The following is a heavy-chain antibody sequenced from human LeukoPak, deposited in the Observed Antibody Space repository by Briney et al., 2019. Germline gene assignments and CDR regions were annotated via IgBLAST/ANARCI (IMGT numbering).Heavy chain of an antibody. CDR1: GGSISSYY. D-gene: IGHD6-6*01. CDR2: INTSGFT. Sequence: KPSETLSLTCTVSGGSISSYYCSWIWRPAGKGLEWIGRINTSGFTDYNPSLKSRVTMSVDKSKNQFSLKLRSVTAADTAVYYCASYRGSSGYFDAWGQGSLVTVSS. CDR3: ASYRGSSGYFDA. J-gene: IGHJ4*02. V-gene: IGHV4-4*07.